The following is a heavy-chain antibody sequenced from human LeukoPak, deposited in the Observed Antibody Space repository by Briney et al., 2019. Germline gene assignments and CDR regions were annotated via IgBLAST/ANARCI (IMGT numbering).Heavy chain of an antibody. D-gene: IGHD3-22*01. J-gene: IGHJ6*02. CDR3: ARALYYYDSRAAVDYGMDV. Sequence: GASVKVSCKASGGTFSSYAISWVRQAPGQGLEWMGRIIPILGIANYAQKFQGRVTITADKSTSTAYMELSSLRSEDTAVYYCARALYYYDSRAAVDYGMDVWGQGTTVTVSS. CDR1: GGTFSSYA. CDR2: IIPILGIA. V-gene: IGHV1-69*04.